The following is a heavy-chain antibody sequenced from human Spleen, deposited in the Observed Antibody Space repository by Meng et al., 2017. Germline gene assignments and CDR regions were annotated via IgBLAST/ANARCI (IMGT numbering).Heavy chain of an antibody. CDR3: ARDEDISAAGKLFGDY. D-gene: IGHD6-13*01. J-gene: IGHJ4*02. CDR2: IDPNNDHT. Sequence: QVQLVRSGVEVKKPGASVKASCKASGYTFTGYYMHWVRQAPGQGLEWMGRIDPNNDHTQYAQNFQGRVTMTSDTSISTVYMELNGLRSDDTAVYYCARDEDISAAGKLFGDYWGQGTLVTVSS. CDR1: GYTFTGYY. V-gene: IGHV1-2*06.